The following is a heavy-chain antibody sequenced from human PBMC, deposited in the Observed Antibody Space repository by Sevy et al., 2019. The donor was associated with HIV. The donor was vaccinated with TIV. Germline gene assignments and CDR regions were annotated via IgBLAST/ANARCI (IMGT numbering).Heavy chain of an antibody. CDR3: AREGCTKPHDY. CDR2: LSFGCGEI. V-gene: IGHV3-23*01. Sequence: GGSLRLSCAASGFTFSKYSMSWVRQPPGKGLEWVSTLSFGCGEINYADSVKGRFTISRDNFKSSVYLQMNNLRPEGTGGYYCAREGCTKPHDYWGQGTLVTVSS. D-gene: IGHD2-8*01. J-gene: IGHJ4*02. CDR1: GFTFSKYS.